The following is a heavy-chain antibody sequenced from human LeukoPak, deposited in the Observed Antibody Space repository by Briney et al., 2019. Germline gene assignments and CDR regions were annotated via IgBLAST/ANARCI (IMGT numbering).Heavy chain of an antibody. D-gene: IGHD3-22*01. J-gene: IGHJ4*02. V-gene: IGHV4-59*01. CDR1: GGSISSYY. CDR3: ARARNYYDSSVFDY. CDR2: IHYSGST. Sequence: PSETLSLTCTVSGGSISSYYWTWIRQPPGKGLEWIGYIHYSGSTNYNPSLKSRVTISVDTSKNQFSLKLNFVTAADTAVCYCARARNYYDSSVFDYWGQGTLVTVSS.